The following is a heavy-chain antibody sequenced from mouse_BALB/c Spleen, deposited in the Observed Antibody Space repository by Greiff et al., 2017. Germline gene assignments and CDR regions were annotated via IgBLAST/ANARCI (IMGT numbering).Heavy chain of an antibody. CDR3: TRDGANWDY. CDR2: ISSGGSYT. D-gene: IGHD4-1*01. J-gene: IGHJ3*01. V-gene: IGHV5-6-4*01. Sequence: EVQRVESGGGLVKPGGSLKLSCAASGFTFSSYTMSWVRQTPEKRLEWVATISSGGSYTYYPDSVKGRFTISRDNAKNTLYLQMSSLKSEDTAMYYCTRDGANWDYWGQGTLVTVSA. CDR1: GFTFSSYT.